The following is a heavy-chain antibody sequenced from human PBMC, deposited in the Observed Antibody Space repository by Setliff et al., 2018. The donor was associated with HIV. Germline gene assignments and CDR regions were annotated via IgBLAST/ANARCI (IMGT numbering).Heavy chain of an antibody. Sequence: SETLSLTCTVSGGSVSSGSYYWSWIRQPPGKGLEWIGYIYYSGSTKHNPSLKSRVTISLDTSKNQFSLKLSSVTAADTAVYYCARARGSGPWEIIFYDVFDIWGQGTMVTVSS. CDR2: IYYSGST. J-gene: IGHJ3*02. CDR3: ARARGSGPWEIIFYDVFDI. D-gene: IGHD1-26*01. CDR1: GGSVSSGSYY. V-gene: IGHV4-61*01.